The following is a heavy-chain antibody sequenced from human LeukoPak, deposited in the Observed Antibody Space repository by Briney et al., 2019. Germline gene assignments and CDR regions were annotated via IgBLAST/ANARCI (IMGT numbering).Heavy chain of an antibody. V-gene: IGHV3-15*01. J-gene: IGHJ4*02. Sequence: GGSLRLSCAASGFTFSNAWMTWVRQAPGKGLEWVGRIKSRSDAGTTDYAAPVKGRFTISRDDSKNTLYLQMKSLKTEDTAVYYCTTDLGITMIRGVFVFWGQGTLVTVSS. D-gene: IGHD3-10*01. CDR2: IKSRSDAGTT. CDR1: GFTFSNAW. CDR3: TTDLGITMIRGVFVF.